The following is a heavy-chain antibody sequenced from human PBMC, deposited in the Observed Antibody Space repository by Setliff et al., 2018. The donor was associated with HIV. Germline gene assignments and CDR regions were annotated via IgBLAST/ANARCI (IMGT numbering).Heavy chain of an antibody. D-gene: IGHD3-10*01. V-gene: IGHV3-74*01. Sequence: GGSLRLSCAASGFSFSSYWMHWVRQAPGKGLVWVSRINTDGSSTSYADSVKGRFTISRDNAKNALYLQMNSLRAEDTAVYYCARGVRGVVNGMDVWGQGTTVTVSS. CDR3: ARGVRGVVNGMDV. CDR2: INTDGSST. CDR1: GFSFSSYW. J-gene: IGHJ6*02.